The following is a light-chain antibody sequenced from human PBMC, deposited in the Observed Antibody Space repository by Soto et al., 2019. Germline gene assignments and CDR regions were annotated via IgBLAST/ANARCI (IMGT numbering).Light chain of an antibody. CDR3: CSYAGSSTL. CDR1: SSDVGSYNL. J-gene: IGLJ1*01. V-gene: IGLV2-23*02. CDR2: EVS. Sequence: QSVLTQPASVSGSPGQSITISCTGTSSDVGSYNLVSWYQQHPGKAPKLMIYEVSKRPSGVSNRFSGSKSGNTASLTISGLQAEDEADYYCCSYAGSSTLFGTGTKDTVL.